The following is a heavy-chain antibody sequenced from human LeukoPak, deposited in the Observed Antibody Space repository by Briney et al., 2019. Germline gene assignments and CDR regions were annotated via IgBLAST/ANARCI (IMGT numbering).Heavy chain of an antibody. CDR1: GFSFSAYG. V-gene: IGHV3-33*01. Sequence: PGGSLRLSCAASGFSFSAYGMHWVRQAPGKGLEWVALIWYDGNNKYYADSMKGRFTISRDNSKNTLYPEMNSLRAEDTAVYYCARGSESYDYYSYGMDVWGKGTTVTVS. D-gene: IGHD5-12*01. CDR3: ARGSESYDYYSYGMDV. J-gene: IGHJ6*04. CDR2: IWYDGNNK.